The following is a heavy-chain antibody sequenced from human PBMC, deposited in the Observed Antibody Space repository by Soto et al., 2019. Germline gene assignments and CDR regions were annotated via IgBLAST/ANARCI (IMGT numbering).Heavy chain of an antibody. J-gene: IGHJ4*02. CDR3: ARDHLNCSGGSCYSGFCDY. D-gene: IGHD2-15*01. V-gene: IGHV3-33*01. CDR2: IWYDGSNK. CDR1: GFTFSSYG. Sequence: GGSLRLSRAASGFTFSSYGMHWVRQAPGKGLEWVAVIWYDGSNKYYADSVKGRFTISRDNSKNTLYLQMNSLRAEDTAVYYCARDHLNCSGGSCYSGFCDYWGQGTLVTVSS.